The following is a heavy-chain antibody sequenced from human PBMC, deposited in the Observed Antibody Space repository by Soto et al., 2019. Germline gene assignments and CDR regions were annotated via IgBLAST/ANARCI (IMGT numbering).Heavy chain of an antibody. V-gene: IGHV3-23*01. CDR2: ISDSGGRT. CDR3: AKDARGDYFYYGMDV. CDR1: GFTFNNYS. Sequence: EVQLLESGGGLVQPGGSLRLSCAVSGFTFNNYSMNWVRQAPGKGLEWVACISDSGGRTYYADSVKGRFTISRDNSKNTLYLQMNSLRAEDTAIYYCAKDARGDYFYYGMDVWGQGTTVTVSS. J-gene: IGHJ6*02.